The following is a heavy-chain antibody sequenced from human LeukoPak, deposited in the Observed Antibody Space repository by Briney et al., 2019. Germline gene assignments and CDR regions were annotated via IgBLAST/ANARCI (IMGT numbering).Heavy chain of an antibody. CDR2: IYYSGST. Sequence: SETLSLTCTVSGGSISSYYWSWIRQPPGKGLEWIGYIYYSGSTNYNPSLKSRVTISVDTSKNQFSLKLSSVTAADTAVYYCAGSPYYYDSSGYYIVVVYWGQGTLVTVSS. CDR3: AGSPYYYDSSGYYIVVVY. CDR1: GGSISSYY. J-gene: IGHJ4*02. V-gene: IGHV4-59*01. D-gene: IGHD3-22*01.